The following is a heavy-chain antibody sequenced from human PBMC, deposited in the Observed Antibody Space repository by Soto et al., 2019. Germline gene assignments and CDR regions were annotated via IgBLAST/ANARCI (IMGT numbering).Heavy chain of an antibody. CDR3: AANLGTTHYFDF. J-gene: IGHJ4*02. D-gene: IGHD5-12*01. CDR1: GDPVSSGSYY. CDR2: IYHTGST. Sequence: QVQLQESGPGLVQPSQTLSLTCSVSGDPVSSGSYYWTWVRQHPVKGLEWIGYIYHTGSTYYNPSRQSRLIMSIDTSKHQFALHLYSVTAADTAVYFCAANLGTTHYFDFWGQGSLVAVSS. V-gene: IGHV4-31*03.